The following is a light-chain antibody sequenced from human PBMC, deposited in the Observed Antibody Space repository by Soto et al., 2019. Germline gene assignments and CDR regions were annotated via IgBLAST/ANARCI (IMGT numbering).Light chain of an antibody. CDR2: EVS. Sequence: QSVLTQPASVSGSPGQSITISCTGTSSDVGGYNYVSWYQQHPGKAPKVMIYEVSYRPSGVSNRFSGSKSGNTASLTISGLQAEDEADYYCSSYTSSSTQVFGTGTKLTVL. V-gene: IGLV2-14*01. CDR3: SSYTSSSTQV. CDR1: SSDVGGYNY. J-gene: IGLJ1*01.